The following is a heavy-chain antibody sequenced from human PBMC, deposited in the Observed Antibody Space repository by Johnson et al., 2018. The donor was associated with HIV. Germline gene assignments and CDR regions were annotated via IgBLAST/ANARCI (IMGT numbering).Heavy chain of an antibody. Sequence: VQLVESGGGLVQPGGSLRLSCAASGFTFSSYAMSWVRQAPGKGLEWVSAISGSGGSTYYVDPVQGRFTISRDNSQNTWYLQMNSLRADDTAVYYWSRDPSRSPGAFDIGGQGTMVTVSS. J-gene: IGHJ3*02. CDR3: SRDPSRSPGAFDI. CDR1: GFTFSSYA. CDR2: ISGSGGST. V-gene: IGHV3-23*04.